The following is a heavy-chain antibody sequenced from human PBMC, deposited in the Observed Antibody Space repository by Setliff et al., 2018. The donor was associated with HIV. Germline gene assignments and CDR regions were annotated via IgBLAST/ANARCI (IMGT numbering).Heavy chain of an antibody. D-gene: IGHD1-26*01. CDR1: GGSFSAYY. CDR2: IYYSGIT. J-gene: IGHJ3*01. CDR3: ARWESAQKAFNP. V-gene: IGHV4-59*08. Sequence: SETLSLTCAVYGGSFSAYYWTWIRQHPGRGLEWIGYIYYSGITHYNPSLAGRVTISVDMSKNQFSLKLNSLSAADTAVYYCARWESAQKAFNPWGHGTMVTVSS.